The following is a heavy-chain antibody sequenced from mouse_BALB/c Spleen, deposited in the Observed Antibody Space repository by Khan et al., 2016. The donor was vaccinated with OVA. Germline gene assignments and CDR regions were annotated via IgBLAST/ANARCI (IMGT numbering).Heavy chain of an antibody. V-gene: IGHV10-1*02. J-gene: IGHJ4*01. D-gene: IGHD2-2*01. CDR2: LRSKSTNYAT. CDR1: GFTFNTYA. Sequence: EVQLVESGGGLVQPKGSLKLSCAASGFTFNTYAMNWVRQAPGKGLEWVARLRSKSTNYATYYADSVKDRFTISRDDSQSMLYLQMNNLKTEDTAMYYCVRLWLRYAMDYWGQGTSGTVSS. CDR3: VRLWLRYAMDY.